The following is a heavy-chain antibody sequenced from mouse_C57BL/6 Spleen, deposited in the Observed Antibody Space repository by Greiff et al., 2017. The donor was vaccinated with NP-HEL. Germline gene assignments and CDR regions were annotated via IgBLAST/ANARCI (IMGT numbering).Heavy chain of an antibody. D-gene: IGHD1-1*01. V-gene: IGHV1-81*01. CDR3: ARVTTVERFAY. CDR1: GYTFTSYG. J-gene: IGHJ3*01. Sequence: VQVVESGAELARPGASVKLSCKASGYTFTSYGISWVKQRTGQGLEWIGEIYPRSGNTYYNEKFKGKATLTADKSSSTAYMELRSLTSEDSAVYFCARVTTVERFAYWGQGTLVTVSA. CDR2: IYPRSGNT.